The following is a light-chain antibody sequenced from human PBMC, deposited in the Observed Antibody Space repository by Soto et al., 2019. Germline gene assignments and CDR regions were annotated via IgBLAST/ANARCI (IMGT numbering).Light chain of an antibody. CDR1: QSVSSN. CDR3: PQYHNWPIS. Sequence: EIVMTQSPATLSVSPGERATLSCRASQSVSSNLAWYQQKLGQAPRLLIYGASTRATGIPARFSGSGSGTEFTLTISSLQSEDFAVYYCPQYHNWPISFGGGTKVEIK. CDR2: GAS. V-gene: IGKV3-15*01. J-gene: IGKJ4*01.